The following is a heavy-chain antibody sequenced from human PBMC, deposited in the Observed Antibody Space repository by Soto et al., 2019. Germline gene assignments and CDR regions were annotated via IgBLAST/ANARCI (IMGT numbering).Heavy chain of an antibody. V-gene: IGHV3-23*01. CDR1: GFTFSTNS. D-gene: IGHD5-12*01. J-gene: IGHJ5*01. Sequence: GGSLRLSCAAFGFTFSTNSMAWVRQTPGKGLEWVSGLSVGGDRTFYLESVKGRFTISSDTSQNVVYLQMNRLRADDAAVYFCAKWDGYGDSCGQGTLVTVSS. CDR3: AKWDGYGDS. CDR2: LSVGGDRT.